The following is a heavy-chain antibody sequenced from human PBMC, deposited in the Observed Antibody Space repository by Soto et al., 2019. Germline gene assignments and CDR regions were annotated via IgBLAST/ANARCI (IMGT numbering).Heavy chain of an antibody. CDR2: MNPDSGKT. J-gene: IGHJ6*02. V-gene: IGHV1-8*01. D-gene: IGHD2-15*01. Sequence: ASVKVSCKASGYTFSSYEINWVRQATGQGLEYLGWMNPDSGKTAYVQKFQGRVTMTWDTSITTAYMELSSLRSDDTAVYYCAVVVAANLNYYYGMDVWGQGTTVTVSS. CDR1: GYTFSSYE. CDR3: AVVVAANLNYYYGMDV.